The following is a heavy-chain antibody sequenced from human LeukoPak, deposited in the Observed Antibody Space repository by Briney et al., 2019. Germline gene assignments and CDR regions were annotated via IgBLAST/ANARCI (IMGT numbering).Heavy chain of an antibody. Sequence: PSGTLSLTCTVSGDSISSSFYYWGWIRQPPGKGLEWIASIYSSGRTFNNPSLKSRVTLFVDTSRNQFSLKVTTVTASDTSMYFCARHLTPYYDYSRRRTSTLHHFDSWGQGSLVIVSS. CDR1: GDSISSSFYY. V-gene: IGHV4-39*01. J-gene: IGHJ4*02. D-gene: IGHD3-3*01. CDR3: ARHLTPYYDYSRRRTSTLHHFDS. CDR2: IYSSGRT.